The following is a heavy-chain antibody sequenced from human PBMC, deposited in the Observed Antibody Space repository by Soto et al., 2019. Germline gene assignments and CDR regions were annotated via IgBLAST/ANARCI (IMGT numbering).Heavy chain of an antibody. D-gene: IGHD6-13*01. V-gene: IGHV1-18*01. J-gene: IGHJ4*02. CDR3: ARDSQYSTSWQRFDS. Sequence: QVQLVQSGGELKKPGASVKVSCKASGYTFTNYAISWVRQAPGRGLEWMGWVNTYSGNPNYAQIFQGRVTMTTDTSTGTAYMELRSLKSDDSAIYYCARDSQYSTSWQRFDSWGQGTLVTVSS. CDR1: GYTFTNYA. CDR2: VNTYSGNP.